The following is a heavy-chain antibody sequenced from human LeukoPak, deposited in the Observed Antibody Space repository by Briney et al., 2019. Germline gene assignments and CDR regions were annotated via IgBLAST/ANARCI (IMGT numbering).Heavy chain of an antibody. CDR3: AREILAPGKTHDY. Sequence: GGSLRLSCAASGFTFSNYWMHWVRQVPGKGLVWVSRINDDGSATFCADSVKGRFTISRDNAKNTLFLQINSLRAEDTAVYYCAREILAPGKTHDYWGQGTLVTVSS. CDR2: INDDGSAT. V-gene: IGHV3-74*01. CDR1: GFTFSNYW. J-gene: IGHJ4*02.